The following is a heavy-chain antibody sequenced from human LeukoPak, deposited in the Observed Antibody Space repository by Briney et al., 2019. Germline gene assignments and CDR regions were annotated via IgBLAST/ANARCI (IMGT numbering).Heavy chain of an antibody. CDR3: AKDFLGGYYDSSGYLPYYMDV. D-gene: IGHD3-22*01. Sequence: GGSLRLSCAASGFTFSSYGMHWVRQAPGKGLEWVAVISYDGSNKYYADSVKGRFTISRDNSKNTLYLQMNSLRAGDTAVYYCAKDFLGGYYDSSGYLPYYMDVWGKGTTVTVSS. CDR2: ISYDGSNK. J-gene: IGHJ6*03. CDR1: GFTFSSYG. V-gene: IGHV3-30*18.